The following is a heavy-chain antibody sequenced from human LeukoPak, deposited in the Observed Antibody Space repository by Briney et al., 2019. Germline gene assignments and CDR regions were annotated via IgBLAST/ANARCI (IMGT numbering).Heavy chain of an antibody. V-gene: IGHV3-13*01. J-gene: IGHJ5*02. CDR3: AREAVAGGFDP. Sequence: SGGSLRLSCGASGFTFSSYDMHWVRQATGKGLEWVSAINTAGDTYYPGSVKGRFTISRENAKNSLYLQMNSLRAGDTAVYYCAREAVAGGFDPWGQGTLVTVSS. CDR2: INTAGDT. D-gene: IGHD6-19*01. CDR1: GFTFSSYD.